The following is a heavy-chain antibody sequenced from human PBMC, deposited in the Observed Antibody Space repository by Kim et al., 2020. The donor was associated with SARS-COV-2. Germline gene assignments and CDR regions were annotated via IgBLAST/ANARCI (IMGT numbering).Heavy chain of an antibody. J-gene: IGHJ4*02. Sequence: SETLSLTCTVSGGSISSYYWSWIRQPPGKGLEWIGYIYYSGSTNYNPSLKSRVTISVDTSKNQFSLKLSSVTAADTAVYYCARAGGSGSYYTYGHDYWGQGTLVTVSS. CDR1: GGSISSYY. D-gene: IGHD3-10*01. V-gene: IGHV4-59*13. CDR2: IYYSGST. CDR3: ARAGGSGSYYTYGHDY.